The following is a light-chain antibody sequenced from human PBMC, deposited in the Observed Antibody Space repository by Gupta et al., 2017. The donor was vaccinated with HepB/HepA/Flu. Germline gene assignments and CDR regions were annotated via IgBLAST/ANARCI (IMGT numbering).Light chain of an antibody. Sequence: SYELTQPSSVSVSPGQTASITCSGDKLGDKYASWYLQKPGQSPVLLIWGDRKRPSGIPDRFSGSNSGNTATLTISGTLPTDEADYYCQTWDSSFRMVFGGGTKLSVL. CDR1: KLGDKY. V-gene: IGLV3-1*01. CDR3: QTWDSSFRMV. J-gene: IGLJ3*02. CDR2: GDR.